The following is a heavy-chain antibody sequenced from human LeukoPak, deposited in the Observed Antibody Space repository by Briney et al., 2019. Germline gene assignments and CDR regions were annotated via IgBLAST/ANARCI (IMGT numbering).Heavy chain of an antibody. CDR2: IYYSGST. CDR3: AKISSSIYYGMDV. CDR1: GGSISSGDYY. J-gene: IGHJ6*02. Sequence: SETLSLTCTVSGGSISSGDYYWSWIRQPPGKGLEWIGYIYYSGSTYYNPSLKSRVTMSVDTSKNQFSLNLSSVTAADTALYYCAKISSSIYYGMDVWGQGTKVTVSS. V-gene: IGHV4-30-4*02. D-gene: IGHD6-13*01.